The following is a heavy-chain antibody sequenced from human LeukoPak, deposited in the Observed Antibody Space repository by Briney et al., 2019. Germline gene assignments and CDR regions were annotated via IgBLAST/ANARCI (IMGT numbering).Heavy chain of an antibody. V-gene: IGHV4-4*07. CDR3: ARHRQGGIYTSSWYGFDY. CDR2: IYTSGTT. D-gene: IGHD6-13*01. J-gene: IGHJ4*02. Sequence: SETLSLTCTVSGGSFSSYYWSWIRQPAGKGLEWIGHIYTSGTTNYNPSLKSRVTISVDTSKNQFSLKLSSVTAADTAVYYCARHRQGGIYTSSWYGFDYWGQGTLVTVSS. CDR1: GGSFSSYY.